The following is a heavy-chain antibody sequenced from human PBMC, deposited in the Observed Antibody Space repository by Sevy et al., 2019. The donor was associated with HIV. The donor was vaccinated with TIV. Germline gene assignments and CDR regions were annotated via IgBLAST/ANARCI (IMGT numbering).Heavy chain of an antibody. CDR2: ISSSSSYI. D-gene: IGHD5-12*01. V-gene: IGHV3-21*01. J-gene: IGHJ6*02. CDR3: ARDSIVDIVATTILYYYYGMDV. Sequence: GSLRLSCAASGFTFSSYSMNWVRQAPGKGLEWVSSISSSSSYIYYADSVKGRFTISRDNAKNSLYLQMNGLRAEDTAVYYCARDSIVDIVATTILYYYYGMDVWGQGTTVTVSS. CDR1: GFTFSSYS.